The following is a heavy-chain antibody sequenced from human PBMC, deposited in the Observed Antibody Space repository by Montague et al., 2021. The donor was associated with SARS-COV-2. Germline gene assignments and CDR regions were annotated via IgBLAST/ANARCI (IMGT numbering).Heavy chain of an antibody. CDR1: GGSISSGSYY. CDR3: ARDPLYYYDSSGLLLDWYVDL. J-gene: IGHJ2*01. D-gene: IGHD3-22*01. CDR2: IYTSGST. V-gene: IGHV4-61*02. Sequence: SQTLSLTCTVSGGSISSGSYYWSWIRQPAGKGLEWIGRIYTSGSTNYNPSLKSRVTISVDTSKNQFSLKLSSVTAADTAVYYCARDPLYYYDSSGLLLDWYVDLWGRGTLVTVSS.